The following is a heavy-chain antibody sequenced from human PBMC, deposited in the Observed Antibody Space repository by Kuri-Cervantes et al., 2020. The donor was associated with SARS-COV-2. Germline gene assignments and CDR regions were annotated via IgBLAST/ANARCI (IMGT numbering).Heavy chain of an antibody. D-gene: IGHD3-10*01. J-gene: IGHJ4*02. CDR2: IIPIVGIT. CDR3: ARDSVTHRSMVRGVTSDY. V-gene: IGHV1-69*10. Sequence: SVKVSCKASGGTFGSYAVSWVRQAPGQGPEWMRGIIPIVGITNYAQNFQGRVTFTADKSTSTAYMELHSPTSEDSAVYYCARDSVTHRSMVRGVTSDYWGQGTLVTVSS. CDR1: GGTFGSYA.